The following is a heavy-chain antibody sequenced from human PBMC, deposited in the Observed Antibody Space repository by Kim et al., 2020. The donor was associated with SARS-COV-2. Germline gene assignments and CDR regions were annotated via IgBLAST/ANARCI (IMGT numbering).Heavy chain of an antibody. V-gene: IGHV3-30*04. J-gene: IGHJ4*02. Sequence: GGSLGLSCAASGFTFSSYAMHWVRQAPGKGLEWVAVISYDGSNKYYADSVKGRFTISRDNSKNTLYLQMNSLRAEDTAVYYCARDFTVPGDYWGQGTLVT. CDR1: GFTFSSYA. CDR3: ARDFTVPGDY. CDR2: ISYDGSNK. D-gene: IGHD4-4*01.